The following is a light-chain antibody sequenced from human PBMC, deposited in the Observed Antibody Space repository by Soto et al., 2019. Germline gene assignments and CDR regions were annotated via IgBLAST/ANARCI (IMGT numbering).Light chain of an antibody. J-gene: IGKJ5*01. CDR2: AAS. V-gene: IGKV1-39*01. CDR3: HQSYDLPT. Sequence: DIQMTQSPSSLSTSVGDRVTITCRARQNINSYFNWYQQKPGKAPKLLIYAASSLQSGVPSRFSGSGSGTDFTLTVSSLQPEDFATYYCHQSYDLPTVGQGTRLEIK. CDR1: QNINSY.